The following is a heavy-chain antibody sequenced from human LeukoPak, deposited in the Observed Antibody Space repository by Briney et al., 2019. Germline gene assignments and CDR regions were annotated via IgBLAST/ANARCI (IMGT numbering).Heavy chain of an antibody. CDR1: GFTFSNYA. CDR2: ITGSGGNT. Sequence: PGGSLRLSCAASGFTFSNYAMSWVRQAPGKGLEWVSAITGSGGNTYYADSVKGRFTISRDNSKNTVFLQMNSLRAEDTAVYYCARSFSTNWYDRFDPWGQGALVTVSS. D-gene: IGHD6-13*01. J-gene: IGHJ5*02. CDR3: ARSFSTNWYDRFDP. V-gene: IGHV3-23*01.